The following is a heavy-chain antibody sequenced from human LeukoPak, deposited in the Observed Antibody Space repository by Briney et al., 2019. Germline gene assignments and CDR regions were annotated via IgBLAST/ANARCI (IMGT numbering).Heavy chain of an antibody. CDR3: ARGGGWELLEFDY. Sequence: GGSLRLSCAASGFTFSSYAMHWVRQAPGKGLEWVAVISYDGSNKYYADSVKGRFTISRDNSKNTLYLQMNSLRAEDTAVYYCARGGGWELLEFDYWGQGTLVTVSS. CDR2: ISYDGSNK. CDR1: GFTFSSYA. V-gene: IGHV3-30-3*01. J-gene: IGHJ4*02. D-gene: IGHD1-26*01.